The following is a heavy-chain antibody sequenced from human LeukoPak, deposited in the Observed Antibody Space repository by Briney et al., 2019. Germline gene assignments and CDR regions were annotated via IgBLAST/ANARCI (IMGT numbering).Heavy chain of an antibody. CDR3: ARDRPVLRYFDWLLSAASFDY. CDR1: GYTFTSYG. V-gene: IGHV1-18*01. CDR2: ISAYNGNT. D-gene: IGHD3-9*01. Sequence: ASVKVSCKASGYTFTSYGISWVRQAPGQGLEWMGWISAYNGNTNYAQKLQGRVTMTTDTSTSTAYMELRSLRSDDTAVYYCARDRPVLRYFDWLLSAASFDYWGQGTLVTVSS. J-gene: IGHJ4*02.